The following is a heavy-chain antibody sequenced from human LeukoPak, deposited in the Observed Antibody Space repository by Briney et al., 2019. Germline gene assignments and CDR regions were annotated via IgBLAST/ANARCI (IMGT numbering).Heavy chain of an antibody. CDR1: GFTFSSYA. Sequence: GGSLRLSCAASGFTFSSYAMHWVRQAPGKGLEWVAVISYDGSNKYYADSVKGRFTISRDNSKNTLYLQMNSLRAEDTAVYYCASPRYYYDSSGYFDYWGQGTLVTVSS. D-gene: IGHD3-22*01. V-gene: IGHV3-30*04. CDR3: ASPRYYYDSSGYFDY. CDR2: ISYDGSNK. J-gene: IGHJ4*02.